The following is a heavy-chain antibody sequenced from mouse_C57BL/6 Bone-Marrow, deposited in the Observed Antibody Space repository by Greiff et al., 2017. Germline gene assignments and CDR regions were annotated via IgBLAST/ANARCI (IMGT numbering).Heavy chain of an antibody. J-gene: IGHJ2*01. CDR3: ARGDGYYGY. CDR1: GYTFTSYG. Sequence: QVQLQESGAELARPGASVKLSCTASGYTFTSYGISWVKQRPGQGLEWIGEIYPRRGNTYYNEKFKGKATLTADKSSSTAYMELRSLTSEDSAVYFVARGDGYYGYWGQGTTLTVSA. CDR2: IYPRRGNT. V-gene: IGHV1-81*01. D-gene: IGHD2-3*01.